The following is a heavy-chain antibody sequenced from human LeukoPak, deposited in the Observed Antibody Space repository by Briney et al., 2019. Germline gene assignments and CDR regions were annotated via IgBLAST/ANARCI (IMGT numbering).Heavy chain of an antibody. CDR3: AALDHGHDY. V-gene: IGHV3-74*03. Sequence: GGSLRLSCVASGFTFSSYWMHWVRQAPGKGLVWVSRINSDGSSTKCADSVKGRFTISRDNAKNTLYLQMDSLRAEDTAVYYCAALDHGHDYWGQGTLVTVSS. CDR1: GFTFSSYW. J-gene: IGHJ4*02. CDR2: INSDGSST.